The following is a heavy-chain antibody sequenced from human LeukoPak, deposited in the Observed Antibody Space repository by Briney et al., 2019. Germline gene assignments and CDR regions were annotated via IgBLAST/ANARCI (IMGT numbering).Heavy chain of an antibody. CDR3: ARVASIRSGLLGFDP. CDR2: INPNSGGT. D-gene: IGHD2-15*01. Sequence: AASVKVSCRASGYTFTGYYMHWVRQAPGQGLEWMGWINPNSGGTNYAQKFQGRVTMTRDTSISTAYMELSRLRSDDTAVYYCARVASIRSGLLGFDPWGQGTLVTVSS. V-gene: IGHV1-2*02. CDR1: GYTFTGYY. J-gene: IGHJ5*02.